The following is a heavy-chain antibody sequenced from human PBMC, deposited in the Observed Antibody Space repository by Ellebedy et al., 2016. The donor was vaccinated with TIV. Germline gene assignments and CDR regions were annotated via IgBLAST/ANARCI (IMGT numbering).Heavy chain of an antibody. D-gene: IGHD3-10*01. CDR2: TYYASKWYY. J-gene: IGHJ5*02. CDR1: GDSVSSNSLS. Sequence: SETLSLTCGISGDSVSSNSLSWNWIRQSPSGGLEWLARTYYASKWYYDYAVSLQGRITINPDTSKNQVSLHLNSVTPEDTAVYYCARAVSYYGSGSYLWFDPWGQGTLVTVSS. CDR3: ARAVSYYGSGSYLWFDP. V-gene: IGHV6-1*01.